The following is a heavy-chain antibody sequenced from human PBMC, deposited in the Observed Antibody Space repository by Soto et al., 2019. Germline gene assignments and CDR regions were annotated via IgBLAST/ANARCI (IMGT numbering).Heavy chain of an antibody. V-gene: IGHV4-61*08. CDR2: VYHGGFT. Sequence: QVELKESGPGLVKPSETLSLTCTVSGGSVSSGGFYYHWIRQPPGKGLEWIGYVYHGGFTNYSPSRKSRLTISVDTSATRISLKLASVTSVDTAVYYCARQTSPWGCDVWGQGTTVTVSS. CDR3: ARQTSPWGCDV. J-gene: IGHJ6*02. CDR1: GGSVSSGGFY. D-gene: IGHD7-27*01.